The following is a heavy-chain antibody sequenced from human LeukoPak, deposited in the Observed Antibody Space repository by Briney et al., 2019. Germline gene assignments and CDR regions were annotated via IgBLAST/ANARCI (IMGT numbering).Heavy chain of an antibody. CDR3: AKERVRNYYDYKDFDY. CDR2: IRYDGSNK. CDR1: GFTFSSYG. D-gene: IGHD3-22*01. V-gene: IGHV3-30*02. Sequence: GGSLRLSCAASGFTFSSYGMHWVRQAPGKGLEWVAFIRYDGSNKYYADSVKGRFTISRDNSKNTLYLQMNSLRAEDTAVYYCAKERVRNYYDYKDFDYWGQGTLVSVSS. J-gene: IGHJ4*02.